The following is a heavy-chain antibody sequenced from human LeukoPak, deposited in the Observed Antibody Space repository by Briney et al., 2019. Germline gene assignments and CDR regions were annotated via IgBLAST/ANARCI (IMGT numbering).Heavy chain of an antibody. D-gene: IGHD2-15*01. V-gene: IGHV1-46*01. CDR1: GYTFTSYY. Sequence: ASVKVSCKASGYTFTSYYMHWVRQAPGQGLEWMGIINPSGGSTSYAQKFQGRVTMTRDMSTSTVYMELSSLRSEDTAVYYCARGRIVVVVAAISWLDPWGQGTLVTVSS. CDR2: INPSGGST. CDR3: ARGRIVVVVAAISWLDP. J-gene: IGHJ5*02.